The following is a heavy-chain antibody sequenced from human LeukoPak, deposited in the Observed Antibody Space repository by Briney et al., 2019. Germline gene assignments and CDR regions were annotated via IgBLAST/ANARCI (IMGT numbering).Heavy chain of an antibody. V-gene: IGHV3-7*05. D-gene: IGHD6-13*01. Sequence: PGGSLRLSCAASGFSFSRFWMTWVRQAPGKGLEWVASIKEDGGETYYVDSVKGRFTISRDNAQNSLFLQMTSLRAEDTAIYYCARHPAAGTVDFWSQGTLVTVSS. J-gene: IGHJ4*02. CDR2: IKEDGGET. CDR3: ARHPAAGTVDF. CDR1: GFSFSRFW.